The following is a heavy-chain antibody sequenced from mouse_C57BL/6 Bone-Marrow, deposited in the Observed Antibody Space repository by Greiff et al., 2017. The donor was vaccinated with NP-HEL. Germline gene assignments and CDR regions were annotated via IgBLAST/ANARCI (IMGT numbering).Heavy chain of an antibody. V-gene: IGHV1-81*01. CDR1: GYTFTSYG. CDR2: IYPRSGNT. D-gene: IGHD2-5*01. CDR3: ARSGYSNYGSDY. J-gene: IGHJ2*01. Sequence: QVQLQQSGAELARPGASVQLSCTASGYTFTSYGISWVKQRTGQGLEWIGAIYPRSGNTYYNEKFKGKATLTADKSSSTAYMELRSLTSEDSAVYFCARSGYSNYGSDYWGQGTTLTVSS.